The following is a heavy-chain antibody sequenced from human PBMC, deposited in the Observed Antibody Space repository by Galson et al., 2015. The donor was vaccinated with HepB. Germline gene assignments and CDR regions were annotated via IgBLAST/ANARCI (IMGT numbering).Heavy chain of an antibody. V-gene: IGHV3-9*01. J-gene: IGHJ4*02. CDR2: ISWNSGSI. Sequence: SLRLSCAASGFTFDDYAMHWVRQAPGKGLEWVSGISWNSGSIGYADSVKGRFTISRDNAKNSLYLQMNSLRAEDTALYYCAKGDYPIPLTESGGFVYWGQGTLVTVSS. D-gene: IGHD3-16*01. CDR3: AKGDYPIPLTESGGFVY. CDR1: GFTFDDYA.